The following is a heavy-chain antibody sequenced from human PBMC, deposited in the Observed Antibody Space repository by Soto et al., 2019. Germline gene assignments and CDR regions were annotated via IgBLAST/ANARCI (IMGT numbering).Heavy chain of an antibody. CDR1: GFTFNSYG. CDR3: ARDPSIAAAGGPLKWELNPLYNMDV. D-gene: IGHD6-13*01. V-gene: IGHV3-33*01. J-gene: IGHJ6*02. Sequence: GGSLRLSCAASGFTFNSYGMHWVRQAPGKGLEWVAIIWYDGSNKYYADSVKGRFTISRDTSKKKIYLQMNSLRAEDTAVYYCARDPSIAAAGGPLKWELNPLYNMDVWGQGTTVTVS. CDR2: IWYDGSNK.